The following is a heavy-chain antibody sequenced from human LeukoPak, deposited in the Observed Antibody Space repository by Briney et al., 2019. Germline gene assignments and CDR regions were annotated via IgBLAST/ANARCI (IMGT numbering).Heavy chain of an antibody. Sequence: SETLSLTCTVSGGSISSYYWSWIRQPPGKGLEWIGYIYYSGNTNYNPSLKSRVTISVDTSKNQFSLKLSSVTAADTAVYYCARGRSYSYGMDVWGQGTTVTVSS. J-gene: IGHJ6*02. CDR2: IYYSGNT. CDR1: GGSISSYY. V-gene: IGHV4-59*01. CDR3: ARGRSYSYGMDV.